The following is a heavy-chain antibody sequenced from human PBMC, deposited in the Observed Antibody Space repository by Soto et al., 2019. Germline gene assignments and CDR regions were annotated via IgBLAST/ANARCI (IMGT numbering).Heavy chain of an antibody. CDR2: IYYSGST. V-gene: IGHV4-59*01. CDR3: ARVGRGSGSPFDP. J-gene: IGHJ5*02. D-gene: IGHD1-26*01. Sequence: PSETLSLTCTVSGGSISSYYWSWIRQPPGKGLEWIGYIYYSGSTNYNPSLKSRVTISVDTSKNQFSLKLSSVTAADTAVYYCARVGRGSGSPFDPWGQGTLVTVSS. CDR1: GGSISSYY.